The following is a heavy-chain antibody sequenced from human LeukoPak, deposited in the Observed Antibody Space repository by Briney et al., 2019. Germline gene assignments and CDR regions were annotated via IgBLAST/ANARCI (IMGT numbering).Heavy chain of an antibody. CDR2: ISDSGGST. CDR1: GLTFSNYA. Sequence: PGGSLRLSCAASGLTFSNYAMNWVRQAPGKGLEWVSYISDSGGSTHYADSVRGRFIISRDNSKNTLYLQMNSLRAEDTAVYYCAKVDIVVVPAAMGNYFDYWGQGTLVTVSS. CDR3: AKVDIVVVPAAMGNYFDY. J-gene: IGHJ4*02. D-gene: IGHD2-2*01. V-gene: IGHV3-23*01.